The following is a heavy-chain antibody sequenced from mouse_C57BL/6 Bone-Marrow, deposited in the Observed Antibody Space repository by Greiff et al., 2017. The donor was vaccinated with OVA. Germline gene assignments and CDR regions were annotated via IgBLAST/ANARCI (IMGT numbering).Heavy chain of an antibody. V-gene: IGHV1-52*01. D-gene: IGHD1-1*01. Sequence: QVQLQQPGAELVRPGSLVKLSCKASGYTFTSYWMPWVKQRPIQGLEWIGNIDPSDSETHYNQKFKDKATLTVDKSSSTAYMQLSSLTSEDSAVYYCALYYGSSHWYFDVWGTGTTVTVSS. J-gene: IGHJ1*03. CDR3: ALYYGSSHWYFDV. CDR1: GYTFTSYW. CDR2: IDPSDSET.